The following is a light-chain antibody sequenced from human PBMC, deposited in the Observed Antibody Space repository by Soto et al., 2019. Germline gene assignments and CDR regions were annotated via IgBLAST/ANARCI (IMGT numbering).Light chain of an antibody. V-gene: IGKV3-11*01. J-gene: IGKJ4*01. CDR2: DAS. Sequence: EIVLAQSRVAVSLSRGERATLSCRASQSVTSSLVWYQQKAGQAPRLLIYDASNRATGIPARFSGSGSGTDFTLTISRLEPEDSAVYYCQHRSTWPRTFGGGTKVDIK. CDR1: QSVTSS. CDR3: QHRSTWPRT.